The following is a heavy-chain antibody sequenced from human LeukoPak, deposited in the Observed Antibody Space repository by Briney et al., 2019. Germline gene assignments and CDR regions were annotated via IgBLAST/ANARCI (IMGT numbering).Heavy chain of an antibody. CDR1: GASIRSTHW. Sequence: SGTLSLTCGVSGASIRSTHWWTWVRQPPGKGLEWIGEIYHNGNTEYNPSLSSRLLISVDKSKSQFSLKSTSVTAADTAMYYCASPSGRQYADALDIWGQGRMVIVSS. D-gene: IGHD1-26*01. CDR3: ASPSGRQYADALDI. J-gene: IGHJ3*02. CDR2: IYHNGNT. V-gene: IGHV4-4*02.